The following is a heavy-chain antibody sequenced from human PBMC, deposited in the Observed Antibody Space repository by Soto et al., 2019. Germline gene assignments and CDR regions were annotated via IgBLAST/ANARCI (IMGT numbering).Heavy chain of an antibody. D-gene: IGHD6-19*01. CDR3: ARGGWKLFDY. V-gene: IGHV4-59*01. J-gene: IGHJ4*02. Sequence: QVQLQESGPGLVKPSETLSLTCTVSGGSISSYYWSWIRQPPGKGLEWIGYFYYSGSTNYNPSLTRRVTISVDTPKNQFSLKLSSVTAADTAVYYCARGGWKLFDYWGQGTLVTVSS. CDR2: FYYSGST. CDR1: GGSISSYY.